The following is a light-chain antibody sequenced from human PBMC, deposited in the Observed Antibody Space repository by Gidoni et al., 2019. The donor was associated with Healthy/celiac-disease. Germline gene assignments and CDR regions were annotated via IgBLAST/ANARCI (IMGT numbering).Light chain of an antibody. V-gene: IGKV1-5*01. Sequence: DIQMTQSPSTLSASVGDRVTITCRASQSISSWLAWYQQKPGKAPKLLIYDASSLESGVPSRFSGSGSGTEFTLTISSLQPDDLATYYCQQYNSYWWTFXQXTKVEIK. J-gene: IGKJ1*01. CDR1: QSISSW. CDR2: DAS. CDR3: QQYNSYWWT.